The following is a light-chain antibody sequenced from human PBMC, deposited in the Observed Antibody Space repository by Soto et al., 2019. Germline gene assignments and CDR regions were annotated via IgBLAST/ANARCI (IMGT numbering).Light chain of an antibody. V-gene: IGKV1-5*01. CDR1: QTISRW. CDR3: LQDSNYPWT. Sequence: EIQPTQTPSNLSASVGYERTITCRASQTISRWLAWYQQKPGRAPKLLIYDASTLESGVPSRVSGSGSETEFTLTISSLQPDDFATYYCLQDSNYPWTFCQGPRWIS. J-gene: IGKJ1*01. CDR2: DAS.